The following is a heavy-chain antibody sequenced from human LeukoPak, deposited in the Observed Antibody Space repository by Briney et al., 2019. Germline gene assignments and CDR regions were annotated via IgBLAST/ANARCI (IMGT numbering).Heavy chain of an antibody. CDR1: GYTFTGYY. CDR2: INPNSGGT. CDR3: ARDTVRFLEWFPLYFDY. V-gene: IGHV1-2*02. Sequence: ASVKVSCKASGYTFTGYYMHWVRQAPGQGLEWMGWINPNSGGTNYAQKFQGRVTMTRDTSISTAYMELSRLRPDDTAVYYCARDTVRFLEWFPLYFDYWGQGTLVTVSS. D-gene: IGHD3-3*01. J-gene: IGHJ4*02.